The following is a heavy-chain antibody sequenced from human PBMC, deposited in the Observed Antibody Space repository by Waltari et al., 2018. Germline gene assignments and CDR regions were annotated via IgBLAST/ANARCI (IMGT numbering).Heavy chain of an antibody. CDR1: GFTFSSYA. CDR2: ISGSGGRQ. D-gene: IGHD1-26*01. Sequence: EVQLVESGGGLVQPGGSLRLSCAASGFTFSSYAMRWVRQAPGKGLEWVSGISGSGGRQDYADSVKGRFTISRDNSKNTLDLQMNSLRAEDTAVYYCAKASGTEGAFDIWGQGTMVTVSS. V-gene: IGHV3-23*04. CDR3: AKASGTEGAFDI. J-gene: IGHJ3*02.